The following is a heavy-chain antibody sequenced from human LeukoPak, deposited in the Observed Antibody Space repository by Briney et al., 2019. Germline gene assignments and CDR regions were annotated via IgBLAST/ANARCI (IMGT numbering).Heavy chain of an antibody. Sequence: GGSLRLSCAASGFTFSTYRMAWVRQAPGKGLEWVATITEDGSGKYHVDSVRGRFTVSRDNTSKLLFLQMNSLRAEDTAVYHCAKARYSSGLDYWGQGTLVSVSS. V-gene: IGHV3-7*01. CDR1: GFTFSTYR. D-gene: IGHD6-19*01. CDR2: ITEDGSGK. J-gene: IGHJ4*02. CDR3: AKARYSSGLDY.